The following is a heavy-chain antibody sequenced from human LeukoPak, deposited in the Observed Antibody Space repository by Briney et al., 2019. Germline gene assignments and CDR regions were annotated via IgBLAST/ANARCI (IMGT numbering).Heavy chain of an antibody. CDR3: ARATDQALDY. D-gene: IGHD4-17*01. J-gene: IGHJ4*02. Sequence: ASVKVSCKASGYTFTSYYMHWVRQAPGQGLEWMGIINPSGGSTSYAQKFQGRVTMTRDTSTSTAYMELRSLRSDDTAVYYCARATDQALDYWGQGTLVTVSS. CDR1: GYTFTSYY. CDR2: INPSGGST. V-gene: IGHV1-46*01.